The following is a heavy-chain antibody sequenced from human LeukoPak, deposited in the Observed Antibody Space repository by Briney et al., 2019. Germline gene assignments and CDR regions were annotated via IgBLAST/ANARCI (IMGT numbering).Heavy chain of an antibody. D-gene: IGHD6-6*01. CDR3: ARLVRFSSDYLDY. CDR2: IYYSGST. V-gene: IGHV4-59*01. Sequence: KPSETLSLTCTVSGGSISSYYWSWIRQPPGKGLEWIGYIYYSGSTNYNPSLESRVTISVDTSKNQFSLKLSSVTAADTAVYYSARLVRFSSDYLDYWGQGTLVTVSS. J-gene: IGHJ4*02. CDR1: GGSISSYY.